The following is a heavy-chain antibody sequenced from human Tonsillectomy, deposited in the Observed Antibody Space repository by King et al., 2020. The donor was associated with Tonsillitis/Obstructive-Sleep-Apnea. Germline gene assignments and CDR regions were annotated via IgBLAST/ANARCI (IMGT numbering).Heavy chain of an antibody. CDR3: ARDRRNYGPDGMDV. V-gene: IGHV3-11*06. CDR1: GFTFSDYY. Sequence: VQLVESGGGLVKPGGSLRLSCAASGFTFSDYYMSWIRQAPGKGLEWVSYISSSSSYTNYADSVKGRFTISRDNAKNSLYLQMNSLRAEDTAVYYCARDRRNYGPDGMDVWGQGTTVTVSS. D-gene: IGHD4-11*01. J-gene: IGHJ6*02. CDR2: ISSSSSYT.